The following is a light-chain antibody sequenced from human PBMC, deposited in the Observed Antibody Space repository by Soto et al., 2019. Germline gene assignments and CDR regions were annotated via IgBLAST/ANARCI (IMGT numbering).Light chain of an antibody. CDR1: QSVSSN. CDR3: QQYNKWSIT. J-gene: IGKJ5*01. CDR2: GAS. V-gene: IGKV3-15*01. Sequence: EIVMTQSPATLSVSPGERATLSCRASQSVSSNLGWYQQKPGQAPRLLIYGASTRATGIPARFSVSGSGTEFTLTISSLQSEDFAVYYCQQYNKWSITFGQGTRLEIK.